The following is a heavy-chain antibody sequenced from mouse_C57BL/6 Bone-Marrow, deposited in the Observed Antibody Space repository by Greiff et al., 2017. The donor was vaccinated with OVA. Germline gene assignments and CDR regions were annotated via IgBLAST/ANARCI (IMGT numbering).Heavy chain of an antibody. CDR2: IDPSDSYT. D-gene: IGHD1-1*01. CDR1: GYTFTSYW. Sequence: VQLQQPGAELVMPGASVKLSCKASGYTFTSYWMHWVKQRPGQGLEWIGEIDPSDSYTNYNQKFKGKSTLTVDKSSSTAYMQLSSLTSEDSAVYYCARVGSSYCFDYWGQGTTLTVSS. CDR3: ARVGSSYCFDY. V-gene: IGHV1-69*01. J-gene: IGHJ2*01.